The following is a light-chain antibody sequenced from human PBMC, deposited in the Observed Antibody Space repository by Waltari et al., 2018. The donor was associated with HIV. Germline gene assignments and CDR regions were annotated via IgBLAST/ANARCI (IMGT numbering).Light chain of an antibody. CDR2: DAS. V-gene: IGKV3-11*01. CDR3: QQRNIPIT. J-gene: IGKJ5*01. Sequence: EIMLTQSPATLSLSPGKKATLSCRASQSVATYLAWFQQRPGQAPRVLIYDASNRANGIPARFSGSGSGTDFTRTISSLEPEDFGVYYCQQRNIPITFGQGTRLEI. CDR1: QSVATY.